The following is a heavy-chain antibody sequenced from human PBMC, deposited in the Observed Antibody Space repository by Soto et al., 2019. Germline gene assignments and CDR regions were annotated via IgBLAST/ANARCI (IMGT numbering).Heavy chain of an antibody. CDR1: GFPFSTYG. CDR2: ISASGGTT. V-gene: IGHV3-23*01. CDR3: AXXXXXXXXXXXLXLDS. J-gene: IGHJ4*02. Sequence: EXQLLESGGGLVQPGGSLRLSCVASGFPFSTYGMNWVRXXXGXXXXXXXGISASGGTTYYAEYVKGRFTIFRDKSKNTMDLQMNXLRGXDTAVYYCAXXXXXXXXXXXLXLDSWGQGTLVTVSS.